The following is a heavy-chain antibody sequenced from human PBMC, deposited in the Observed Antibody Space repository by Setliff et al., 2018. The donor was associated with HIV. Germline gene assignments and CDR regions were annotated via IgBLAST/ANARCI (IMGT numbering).Heavy chain of an antibody. CDR2: ISTYNGNT. J-gene: IGHJ4*02. V-gene: IGHV1-18*01. CDR1: GYTFTNYG. D-gene: IGHD6-6*01. Sequence: ASVKVSCKASGYTFTNYGISWVRQAPGQGLEWMGWISTYNGNTNYAQTFQGRVTITADKSTSTAYMELSSLRSEDTAVYYCARDLRHRIAALDYWGQGTLVTVSS. CDR3: ARDLRHRIAALDY.